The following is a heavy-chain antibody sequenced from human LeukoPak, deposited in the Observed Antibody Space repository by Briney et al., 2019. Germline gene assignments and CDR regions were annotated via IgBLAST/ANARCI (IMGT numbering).Heavy chain of an antibody. J-gene: IGHJ4*02. CDR3: AKDLWGFVEVAAILDY. Sequence: GGSLRLSCAASGFTVSSNYMSWVRQAPGKGLEWVSIIYSGGSTYYADSVKGRFTISRDNSMNTLYLLTNSLRAEDTALYYCAKDLWGFVEVAAILDYWGQGTLVTVSS. D-gene: IGHD2-15*01. CDR2: IYSGGST. V-gene: IGHV3-66*01. CDR1: GFTVSSNY.